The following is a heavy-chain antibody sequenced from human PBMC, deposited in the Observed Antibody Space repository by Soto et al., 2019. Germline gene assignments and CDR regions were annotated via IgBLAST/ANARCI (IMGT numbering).Heavy chain of an antibody. J-gene: IGHJ4*02. V-gene: IGHV4-31*03. CDR3: ARVAYGSNLPDY. D-gene: IGHD6-13*01. Sequence: QVQLQESGPGLVKPSQTLSLTCTVSGGSISSGGYYWSWIRQHPGKGLEWIGYIYYSGSTYYNPSLKSRXXIXVXXSKNQFSLKLTSVTAADTAVYYCARVAYGSNLPDYWGQGTLVTVSS. CDR2: IYYSGST. CDR1: GGSISSGGYY.